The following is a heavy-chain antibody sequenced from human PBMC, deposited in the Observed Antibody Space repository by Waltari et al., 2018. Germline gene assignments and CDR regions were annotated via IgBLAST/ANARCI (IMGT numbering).Heavy chain of an antibody. J-gene: IGHJ5*02. CDR3: TRGGNYDFWSHRPFVDP. V-gene: IGHV4-34*01. CDR2: IRHPGST. D-gene: IGHD3-3*01. CDR1: GASCSAYY. Sequence: QVQLQQWGAGLLGPSETLSLTCAVYGASCSAYYWGWVRQPPGKGLGWIGQIRHPGSTNYNPSLKSRVTISIDTPRSQFSLRLSSVTAADTALYFCTRGGNYDFWSHRPFVDPWGQGTLVTVSS.